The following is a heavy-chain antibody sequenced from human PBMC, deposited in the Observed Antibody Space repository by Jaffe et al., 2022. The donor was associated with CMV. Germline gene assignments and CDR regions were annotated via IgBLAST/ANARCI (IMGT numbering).Heavy chain of an antibody. V-gene: IGHV3-7*01. CDR2: IRQDGSDQ. Sequence: EVQLVESGGGLVQPGGSLRLSCAASGFTFSSYWMSWVRQAPGKGLEWVANIRQDGSDQNYADSLKGRFTISRDNAKNSLFLQMNSLRAEDTAVYYCARRYCGGGSCYPNDFDYWGQGTLVTVSS. CDR1: GFTFSSYW. CDR3: ARRYCGGGSCYPNDFDY. J-gene: IGHJ4*02. D-gene: IGHD2-15*01.